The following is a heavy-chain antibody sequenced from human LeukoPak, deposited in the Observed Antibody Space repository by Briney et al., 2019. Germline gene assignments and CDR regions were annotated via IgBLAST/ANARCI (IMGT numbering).Heavy chain of an antibody. V-gene: IGHV5-51*01. Sequence: GESLKISCKSSGYSFTNNWIAWVRLMPGKGLEWVGIIYPGDSDTRYSPSFQGLVTISADKSITTAYLQWSSLKASDTGMYYCARRRGYSGDGLGSGRNYFDYWGQGTLVTVSS. CDR1: GYSFTNNW. D-gene: IGHD5-12*01. CDR3: ARRRGYSGDGLGSGRNYFDY. CDR2: IYPGDSDT. J-gene: IGHJ4*02.